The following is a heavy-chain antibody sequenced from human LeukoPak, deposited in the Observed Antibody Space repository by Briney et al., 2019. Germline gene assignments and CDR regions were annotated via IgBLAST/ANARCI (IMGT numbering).Heavy chain of an antibody. Sequence: GGSLRLSCAASGFTFSSYWLHWVRQAPGKGLVWVSRIKGDERSTNYADSVKGRFTISRDNAKNTVYLEMNSLRAEDTAVYYCAKDDYGGNSGSDYWGQGTLVTVSS. CDR3: AKDDYGGNSGSDY. CDR1: GFTFSSYW. CDR2: IKGDERST. V-gene: IGHV3-74*01. J-gene: IGHJ4*02. D-gene: IGHD4-23*01.